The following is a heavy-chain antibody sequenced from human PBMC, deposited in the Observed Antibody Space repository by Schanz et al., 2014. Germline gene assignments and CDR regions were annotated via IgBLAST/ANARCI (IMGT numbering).Heavy chain of an antibody. CDR2: ISYGGSDK. CDR3: ARDGRKYSSGTLDYFDN. Sequence: QVQLVESGGGVVQPGRSLRLSCAASGFSFSTYAMHWVRQAPGKGLEWVAVISYGGSDKYYTDSVKGHFTISRDDSKNILYLQMNSLRAEDTAIYYCARDGRKYSSGTLDYFDNWGQGTLVTVSS. D-gene: IGHD6-25*01. J-gene: IGHJ4*02. CDR1: GFSFSTYA. V-gene: IGHV3-30*04.